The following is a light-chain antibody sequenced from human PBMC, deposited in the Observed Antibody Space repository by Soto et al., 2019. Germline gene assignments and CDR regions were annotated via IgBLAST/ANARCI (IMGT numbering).Light chain of an antibody. V-gene: IGLV1-40*01. Sequence: QSVLTQPPSVSGAPGQRVTISCTGSSSNIGAGYDVHWYQQLPGTAPKLLIYGNTNRPSGVPDRFSASKSGTSASLAITGLQAEDEAAYSCQSYDSSLSCWVFGGGTKRTVL. CDR2: GNT. CDR3: QSYDSSLSCWV. J-gene: IGLJ3*02. CDR1: SSNIGAGYD.